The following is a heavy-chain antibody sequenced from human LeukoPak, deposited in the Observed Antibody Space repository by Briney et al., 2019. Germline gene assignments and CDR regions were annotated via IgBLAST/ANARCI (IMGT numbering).Heavy chain of an antibody. CDR3: ARSDVSMVRGVIIKENWFDP. V-gene: IGHV4-4*07. CDR1: GGSISSYY. Sequence: SETLSLTCIVSGGSISSYYWSWIRQPAGKGLEWIGRIYTSGSTNYNPSLRSRVTMSVDTSKNQFSLKLSSVTAADTAVYYCARSDVSMVRGVIIKENWFDPWGQGTLVTVSS. CDR2: IYTSGST. J-gene: IGHJ5*02. D-gene: IGHD3-10*01.